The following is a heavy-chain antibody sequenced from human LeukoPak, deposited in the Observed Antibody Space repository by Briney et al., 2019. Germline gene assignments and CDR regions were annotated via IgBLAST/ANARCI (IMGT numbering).Heavy chain of an antibody. V-gene: IGHV4-39*07. CDR1: GGSISSSSYY. J-gene: IGHJ5*02. CDR3: ARDRGSGWYDNWFDP. D-gene: IGHD6-19*01. Sequence: PSETLSLTCTVSGGSISSSSYYWGWIRQPPGKGLEWIGSIYYSGSTYYNPSLKSRVTMSVDTSKTQFSLKLSSVTAADTAVYYCARDRGSGWYDNWFDPWGQGTLVTVSS. CDR2: IYYSGST.